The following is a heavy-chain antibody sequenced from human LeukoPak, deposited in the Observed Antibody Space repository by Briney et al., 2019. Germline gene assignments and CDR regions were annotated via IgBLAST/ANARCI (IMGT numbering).Heavy chain of an antibody. CDR1: GGSFSGYY. J-gene: IGHJ3*02. CDR2: INHSGST. V-gene: IGHV4-34*01. D-gene: IGHD3-22*01. Sequence: SETLPLTCAVYGGSFSGYYWRWIRQPPGKGREWIGEINHSGSTNYNPSLKSRVTISVDTSKNQFSLQLSSVTAADTAVYYCARGRLLTDSGGYYYAFDIWGQGTMVTVSS. CDR3: ARGRLLTDSGGYYYAFDI.